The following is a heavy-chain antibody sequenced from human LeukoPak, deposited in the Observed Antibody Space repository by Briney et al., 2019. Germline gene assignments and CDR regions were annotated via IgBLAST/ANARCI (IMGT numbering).Heavy chain of an antibody. Sequence: GGSLRLSCAASGFTFSSYELNWVRQAPGKGLAWVSYISSSGSTIYYADSVKGRFTISRDNAKNSLYLQMNSLRAEDTAVYYCACTSGYSSSWSPYYFDYWGQGTLVTVSS. D-gene: IGHD6-13*01. CDR2: ISSSGSTI. J-gene: IGHJ4*02. CDR3: ACTSGYSSSWSPYYFDY. CDR1: GFTFSSYE. V-gene: IGHV3-48*03.